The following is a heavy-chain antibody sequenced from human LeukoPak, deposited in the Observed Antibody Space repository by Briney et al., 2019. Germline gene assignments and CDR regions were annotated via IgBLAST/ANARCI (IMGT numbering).Heavy chain of an antibody. CDR3: ARSRIGDYGDRYYFDY. V-gene: IGHV4-59*01. D-gene: IGHD4-17*01. J-gene: IGHJ4*02. CDR1: GGSISSYY. Sequence: SETLSLTCTVSGGSISSYYWSWIRQPPGKGLEWVGYIYYSGSTNYNPSLKSRVTISVDTSKNQFSLKLSSVTAADTAVYYCARSRIGDYGDRYYFDYWGQGTLVTVSS. CDR2: IYYSGST.